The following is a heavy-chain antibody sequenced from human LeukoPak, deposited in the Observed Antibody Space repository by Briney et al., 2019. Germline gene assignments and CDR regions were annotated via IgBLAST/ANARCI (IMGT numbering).Heavy chain of an antibody. Sequence: SETLSLTCAVYGGSFSGYYWSWIRQPPGKGLEWIGEINHSGSTYYNPSLKSRVTISVDTSKNQFSLKLSSVTAADTAVYYCASSSGWSFDYWGQGTLVTVSS. V-gene: IGHV4-34*01. CDR2: INHSGST. CDR1: GGSFSGYY. CDR3: ASSSGWSFDY. J-gene: IGHJ4*02. D-gene: IGHD6-19*01.